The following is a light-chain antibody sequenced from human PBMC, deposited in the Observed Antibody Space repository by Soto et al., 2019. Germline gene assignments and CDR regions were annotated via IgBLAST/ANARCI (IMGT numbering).Light chain of an antibody. V-gene: IGLV1-47*02. Sequence: QSVLTQPPSASGTPRQRVFISCSGSSSNIGGTNYAYWYQQLPGAAPKLLIHSNNLRPSGVPERISGSKSGTSASLAISGLRSEDEAGDYCASWDDRLGAVIFGGGTKLTVL. CDR3: ASWDDRLGAVI. CDR1: SSNIGGTNY. CDR2: SNN. J-gene: IGLJ2*01.